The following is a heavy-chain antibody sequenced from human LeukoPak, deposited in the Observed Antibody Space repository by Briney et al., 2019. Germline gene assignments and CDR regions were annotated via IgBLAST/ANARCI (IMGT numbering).Heavy chain of an antibody. Sequence: SETLSLTCTVSGGSISSYYWSWIRQPPGKGLEWIGYIYYSGSTNYNPSLKSRVTISVDTSKNQFSLKLSSVTAADTAVYYCARLTGQEAFDICGQGTMVTVSS. V-gene: IGHV4-59*08. D-gene: IGHD3-9*01. J-gene: IGHJ3*02. CDR1: GGSISSYY. CDR3: ARLTGQEAFDI. CDR2: IYYSGST.